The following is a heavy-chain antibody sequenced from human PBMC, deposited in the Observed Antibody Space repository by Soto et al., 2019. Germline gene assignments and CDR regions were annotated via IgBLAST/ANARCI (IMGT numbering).Heavy chain of an antibody. CDR2: MSHIGRV. D-gene: IGHD6-19*01. J-gene: IGHJ4*02. Sequence: QVLLQESGPGLVQPSGTLSLSGVVSGVSIGSNYYWGWVRQSPGKGLEWLGDMSHIGRVNYNPSLKSRVTRSMDKSQNQFSLKLNSVTAADTAVYCCARSLGWYAIDYWGQGTLVIVS. CDR3: ARSLGWYAIDY. CDR1: GVSIGSNYY. V-gene: IGHV4-4*01.